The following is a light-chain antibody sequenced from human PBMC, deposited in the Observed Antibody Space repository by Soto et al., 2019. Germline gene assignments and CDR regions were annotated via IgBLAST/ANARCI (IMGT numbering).Light chain of an antibody. Sequence: EIVLTQSPGTLSLSPGERATLSCRASQSVTSDSFGWFQQKPGQAPKLLFYGASTRASDVPDRFSCSGYGTVITLSLIRREPEDVAVYFCQHYCSSPRRTFGQGSKVEIK. CDR2: GAS. J-gene: IGKJ1*01. V-gene: IGKV3-20*01. CDR3: QHYCSSPRRT. CDR1: QSVTSDS.